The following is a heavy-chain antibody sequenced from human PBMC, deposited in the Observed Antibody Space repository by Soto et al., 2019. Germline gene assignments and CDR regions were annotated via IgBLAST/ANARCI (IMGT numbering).Heavy chain of an antibody. J-gene: IGHJ6*02. V-gene: IGHV3-21*01. CDR1: GFTFSSYS. Sequence: PGGSLRLSCAASGFTFSSYSMNWVRQAPGKGLEWVSSISSSSSYIYYADSVKGRFTISRDNAKNSLYLQMNSLRAEDTAVYYCASTVAARRGDYYYYYGMDVWGPGTRVTVSS. D-gene: IGHD6-6*01. CDR2: ISSSSSYI. CDR3: ASTVAARRGDYYYYYGMDV.